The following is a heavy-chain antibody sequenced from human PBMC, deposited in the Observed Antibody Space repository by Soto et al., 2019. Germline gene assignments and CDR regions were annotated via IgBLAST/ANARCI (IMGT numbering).Heavy chain of an antibody. CDR1: GGTFSSYT. D-gene: IGHD6-19*01. J-gene: IGHJ4*02. Sequence: QVQLVQSGAEVKKPGSSVKVSCKAPGGTFSSYTISWVRQAPGQGLEWMGRIIPILGIANYAQKFQGRVTITADKSTSTAYMELSSLRSEDTAVYYCARVSSSGGFDYWGQGTLVTVSS. CDR2: IIPILGIA. CDR3: ARVSSSGGFDY. V-gene: IGHV1-69*02.